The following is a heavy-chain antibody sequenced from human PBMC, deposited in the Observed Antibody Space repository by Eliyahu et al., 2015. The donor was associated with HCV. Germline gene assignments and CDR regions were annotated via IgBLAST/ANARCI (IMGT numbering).Heavy chain of an antibody. D-gene: IGHD1-1*01. CDR3: ARGLLDTYYFDY. V-gene: IGHV4-34*01. Sequence: QVQLQQWGAGLLKPSETLSLTCAVYGGSFSGYYWSWIRQPPGKGLEWIGEINHSGSTNYNPSLKSRVTISVDTSKNQFSLKLSSVTAADTAVYYCARGLLDTYYFDYWGQGTLVTVSS. CDR2: INHSGST. CDR1: GGSFSGYY. J-gene: IGHJ4*02.